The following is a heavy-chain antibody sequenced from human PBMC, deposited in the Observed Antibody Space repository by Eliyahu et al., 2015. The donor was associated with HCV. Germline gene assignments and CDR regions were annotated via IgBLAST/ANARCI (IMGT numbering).Heavy chain of an antibody. D-gene: IGHD6-19*01. J-gene: IGHJ5*02. Sequence: QVQLQESGPGLVKPSETLSLTCTVSGGSLTTYYWSWXRQPPGKGLEWIGYIHYSGSTNYNPPLKSRVTISLDTSKNQFSLNLTSVTAADTAMYYCASGGGGIAVTGTGGWFDPWGQGTLVTVSS. V-gene: IGHV4-59*01. CDR1: GGSLTTYY. CDR2: IHYSGST. CDR3: ASGGGGIAVTGTGGWFDP.